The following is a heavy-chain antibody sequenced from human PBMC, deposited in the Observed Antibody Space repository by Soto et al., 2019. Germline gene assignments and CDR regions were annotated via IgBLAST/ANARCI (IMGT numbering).Heavy chain of an antibody. CDR2: IIPILGTA. J-gene: IGHJ3*02. D-gene: IGHD2-15*01. Sequence: QVQLVQYGAEVKKPGSSVKVSCKASGRTFSSYAISWVRQDPGQGLEWMGGIIPILGTANYAQKFQGRVTITADECASTGYMGLRCVRYEDTAVYYCEGEADSSPVVDGLDAFAIWGQGTMVTVSS. V-gene: IGHV1-69*01. CDR3: EGEADSSPVVDGLDAFAI. CDR1: GRTFSSYA.